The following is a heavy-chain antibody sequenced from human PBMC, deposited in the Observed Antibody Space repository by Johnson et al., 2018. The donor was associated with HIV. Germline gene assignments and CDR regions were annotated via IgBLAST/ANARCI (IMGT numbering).Heavy chain of an antibody. V-gene: IGHV3-48*03. J-gene: IGHJ3*02. Sequence: MQLVESGGGLVQPGGSLRLSCAASGFTFSSYEMNWVRQAPGKGLEWVSYISSSGSTIYYADSVKGRFTISRDNAKNSLYLQMNSLRAEDTAVYYCLGVRDDSRGYYPRGRVSDAFDIWGQGTMVTVSS. D-gene: IGHD3-22*01. CDR3: LGVRDDSRGYYPRGRVSDAFDI. CDR2: ISSSGSTI. CDR1: GFTFSSYE.